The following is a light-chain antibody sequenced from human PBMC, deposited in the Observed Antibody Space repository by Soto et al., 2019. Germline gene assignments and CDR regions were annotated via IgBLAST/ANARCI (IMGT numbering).Light chain of an antibody. Sequence: AIQLTQSPSSLSASVGDRVTITCRASQGLSSGLAWYQQNPGKAPKLLIYDASSLERGVPSRFSGSGSGTDITLTISILQPEDVATDYWQHFNSYPHVLTFCGGTKVEIK. CDR3: QHFNSYPHVLT. V-gene: IGKV1-13*02. CDR1: QGLSSG. J-gene: IGKJ4*01. CDR2: DAS.